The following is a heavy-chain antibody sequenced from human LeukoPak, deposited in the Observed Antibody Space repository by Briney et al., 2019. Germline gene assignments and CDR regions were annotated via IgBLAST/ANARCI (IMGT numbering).Heavy chain of an antibody. V-gene: IGHV4-34*01. CDR3: VRGSYYGGFGP. CDR1: GGSFSAYY. J-gene: IGHJ5*02. Sequence: SETLSLTCAVYGGSFSAYYWSWIRQPPGKGVEWIGEINHSGSTNYNPSLKSRVTISVDTSKNQFSLKLSSVTAADTAVYYCVRGSYYGGFGPWGQGTLVTVSS. CDR2: INHSGST. D-gene: IGHD1-26*01.